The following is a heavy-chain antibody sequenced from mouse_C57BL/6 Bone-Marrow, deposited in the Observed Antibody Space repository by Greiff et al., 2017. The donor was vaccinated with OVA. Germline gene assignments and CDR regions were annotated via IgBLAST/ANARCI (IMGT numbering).Heavy chain of an antibody. CDR1: GFSLSTSGMG. D-gene: IGHD2-4*01. J-gene: IGHJ2*01. CDR2: IYWDDDK. V-gene: IGHV8-12*01. CDR3: ARRERNYDYDGPFDY. Sequence: QVTLKESGPGILQSSQTLSLTCSFSGFSLSTSGMGVSWIRQPSGKGLEWLAHIYWDDDKRYNPSLKRRLTISKDTSRNQVFHKITSVDTADTATYYCARRERNYDYDGPFDYWGQGTTLTVSS.